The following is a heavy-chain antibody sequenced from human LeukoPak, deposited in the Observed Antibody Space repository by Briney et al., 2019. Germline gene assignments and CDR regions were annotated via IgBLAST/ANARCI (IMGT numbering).Heavy chain of an antibody. CDR2: IKQDASQ. CDR1: GFIFSSYA. J-gene: IGHJ4*02. Sequence: PGGSLRLSCAASGFIFSSYAMSWVRQAPGKGLEWVANIKQDASQYYVDSVRGRFIISRDNAKNSLSLQMNSLRLEDTAVYYCARGPDFGDRLDYFDYWGQGTLVTVSS. D-gene: IGHD4-17*01. CDR3: ARGPDFGDRLDYFDY. V-gene: IGHV3-7*01.